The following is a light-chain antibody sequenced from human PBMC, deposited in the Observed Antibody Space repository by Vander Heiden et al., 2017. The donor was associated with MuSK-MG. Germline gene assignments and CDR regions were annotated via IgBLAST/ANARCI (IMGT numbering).Light chain of an antibody. J-gene: IGKJ3*01. CDR3: QQCRSWPVT. CDR2: DAF. CDR1: QSVSEY. Sequence: EIVLTQSPATLSLSPGERATLSCRASQSVSEYLAWYQQKPGQAPRLLIYDAFNRATGIPAKFSGSGSGTDFTLTIRNLEPEDFAVYYCQQCRSWPVTFGHGTKVDIK. V-gene: IGKV3-11*01.